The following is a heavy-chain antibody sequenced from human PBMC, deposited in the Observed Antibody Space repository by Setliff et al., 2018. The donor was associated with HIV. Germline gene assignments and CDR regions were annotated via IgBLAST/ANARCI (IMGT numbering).Heavy chain of an antibody. CDR2: IKQDGSEK. J-gene: IGHJ5*01. D-gene: IGHD3-10*01. V-gene: IGHV3-7*03. CDR1: GFTFSTYW. Sequence: PGGSLRLSCAASGFTFSTYWMIWVRQAPGKGLEWVANIKQDGSEKNYVDSVKGRFTISRDNARNSGFLQMNSLRVEDTAVYYCARALRGSGEDSWGQGTLVTVSS. CDR3: ARALRGSGEDS.